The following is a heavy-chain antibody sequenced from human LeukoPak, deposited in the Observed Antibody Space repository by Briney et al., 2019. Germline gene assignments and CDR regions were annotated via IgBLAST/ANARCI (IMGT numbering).Heavy chain of an antibody. CDR1: GYTFTGYY. Sequence: ASVKVSCKASGYTFTGYYMHWVRQAPGQGLEWMGWINPNSGGTNYAQKFQGRVTMTRDTSISTAYMELSRLRSDDTAVYYYARDLSCSTSCYQNWFDPWGQGTLVTVSS. CDR2: INPNSGGT. J-gene: IGHJ5*02. D-gene: IGHD2-2*01. V-gene: IGHV1-2*02. CDR3: ARDLSCSTSCYQNWFDP.